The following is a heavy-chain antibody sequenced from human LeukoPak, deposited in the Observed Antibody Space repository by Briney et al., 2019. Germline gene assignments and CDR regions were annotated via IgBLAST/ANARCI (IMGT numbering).Heavy chain of an antibody. Sequence: ASVKVSCKASGYTFTSYTMHWVRQAPGQRPEWMGWINAGNGNTKYSQRFQGRVTITRDTSASTAYMELSSLRSEDTAVYYCARARGTMVRGVIIPNWFDPWGQGTLVTVSS. D-gene: IGHD3-10*01. CDR1: GYTFTSYT. J-gene: IGHJ5*02. CDR3: ARARGTMVRGVIIPNWFDP. V-gene: IGHV1-3*01. CDR2: INAGNGNT.